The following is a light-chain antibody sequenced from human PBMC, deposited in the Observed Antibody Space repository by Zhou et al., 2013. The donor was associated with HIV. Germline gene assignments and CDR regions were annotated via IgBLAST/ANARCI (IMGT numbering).Light chain of an antibody. CDR3: QQRSNWPIT. V-gene: IGKV3-11*01. Sequence: VLTQSPATLSLSPGERATLSCRASQSVSNFLAWYQQKPGQAPRLLIYDASNRATDIPARFSGSGSGTDFTLTISSLEPEDFAVYYCQQRSNWPITFGQGTRLEIK. CDR1: QSVSNF. CDR2: DAS. J-gene: IGKJ5*01.